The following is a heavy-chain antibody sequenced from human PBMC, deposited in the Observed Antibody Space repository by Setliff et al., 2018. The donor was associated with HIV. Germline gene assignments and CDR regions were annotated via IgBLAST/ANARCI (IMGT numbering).Heavy chain of an antibody. V-gene: IGHV1-2*02. D-gene: IGHD3-22*01. CDR2: INSNNGGT. J-gene: IGHJ4*02. CDR1: GYTFTAYY. Sequence: ASVKVSCKTSGYTFTAYYIHWVRQAPGQGLEWMGLINSNNGGTKYAQNFQGRVTMTRDTSITTAYMELSSLISDDTAVYYCAREERYYDGKGALDSWGQGMLVTVSS. CDR3: AREERYYDGKGALDS.